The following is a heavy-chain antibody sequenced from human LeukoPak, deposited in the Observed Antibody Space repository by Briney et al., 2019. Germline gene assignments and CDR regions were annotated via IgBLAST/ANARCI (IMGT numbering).Heavy chain of an antibody. CDR1: GFIFSSYE. J-gene: IGHJ4*02. V-gene: IGHV3-48*03. CDR2: ISSSGDTI. D-gene: IGHD3-10*01. CDR3: ARLGAHYGSGSHTGDY. Sequence: GGSLRLSCAASGFIFSSYEMNWVRQAPGEGLEWVSHISSSGDTIYYADSVKGRFTISRDNARNSLYLQMNSLRAEDTAVYYCARLGAHYGSGSHTGDYWGQGTLVTVSS.